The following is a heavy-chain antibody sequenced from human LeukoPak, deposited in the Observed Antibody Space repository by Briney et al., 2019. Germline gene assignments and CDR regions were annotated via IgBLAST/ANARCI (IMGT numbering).Heavy chain of an antibody. V-gene: IGHV3-23*01. Sequence: GGSLRLSCAASGFTFSSYAMSWVRQAPGKGLEWVSAISGSGGSTHYADSVKGRFTISRDNSKNTLYLQMNSLRAEDTAVYYCAIVIGSGWSHDYWGQGTLVTVSS. J-gene: IGHJ4*02. D-gene: IGHD6-19*01. CDR2: ISGSGGST. CDR3: AIVIGSGWSHDY. CDR1: GFTFSSYA.